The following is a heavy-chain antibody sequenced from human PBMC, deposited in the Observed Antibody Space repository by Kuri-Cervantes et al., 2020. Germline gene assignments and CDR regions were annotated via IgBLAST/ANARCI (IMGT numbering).Heavy chain of an antibody. CDR3: ASLGDVAAAGTVFAY. CDR1: GGSVTTMKW. D-gene: IGHD6-13*01. CDR2: IYYSVST. Sequence: GSLRLSCAVSGGSVTTMKWWSWVRQPPGKGLEWLGYIYYSVSTNYNPPLKNRVTISVDTSKYQFSLNLSSVTAADTAVYYCASLGDVAAAGTVFAYSGQGALVTVSS. V-gene: IGHV4-4*02. J-gene: IGHJ4*02.